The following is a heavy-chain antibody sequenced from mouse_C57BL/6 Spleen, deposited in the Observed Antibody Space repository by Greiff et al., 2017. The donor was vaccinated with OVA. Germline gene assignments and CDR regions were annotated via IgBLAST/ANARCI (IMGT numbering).Heavy chain of an antibody. CDR2: IYPGGGYT. V-gene: IGHV1-63*01. J-gene: IGHJ1*03. Sequence: QVQLQQSGAELVKPGASVKMSCKASGYTFTNYWIGWAKQRPGHGLEWIGDIYPGGGYTNYNEKFKGKATLTADKSSSTAYMQFSSLTSEDSAIYYCARGDDYEDWYFDVWGTGTTVTVSS. CDR3: ARGDDYEDWYFDV. D-gene: IGHD2-4*01. CDR1: GYTFTNYW.